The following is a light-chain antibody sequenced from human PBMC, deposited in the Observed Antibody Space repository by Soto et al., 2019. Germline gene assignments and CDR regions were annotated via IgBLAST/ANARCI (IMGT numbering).Light chain of an antibody. V-gene: IGKV3-15*01. CDR3: QQYNNWPPYT. Sequence: EIVMPQSPATLSVSPGERATLSCRASQSVSSNLAWYQQKPGQAPRLLIYGASTRATGIPARLSGSGSGTEFTLTISSLQSEDVAVYYCQQYNNWPPYTFGQGTKLEIK. J-gene: IGKJ2*01. CDR2: GAS. CDR1: QSVSSN.